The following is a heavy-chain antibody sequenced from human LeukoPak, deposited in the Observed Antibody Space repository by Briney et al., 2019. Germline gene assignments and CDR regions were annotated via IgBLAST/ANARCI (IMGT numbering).Heavy chain of an antibody. J-gene: IGHJ4*02. CDR2: IYYSGST. Sequence: SETLSLTCTVSGGSISTYYWSWIRQPPGKELEWIWYIYYSGSTNYNPSLKSPVTLPTDTPNNQFSLKLSPVTAPDTAVYYCARTHPYSGSFDYWGQGTLVTVSS. D-gene: IGHD1-26*01. CDR3: ARTHPYSGSFDY. V-gene: IGHV4-59*08. CDR1: GGSISTYY.